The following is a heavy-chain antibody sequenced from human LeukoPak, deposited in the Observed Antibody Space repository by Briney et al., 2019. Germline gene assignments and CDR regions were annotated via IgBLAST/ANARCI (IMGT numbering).Heavy chain of an antibody. CDR3: ARGIPAADKGFDY. CDR1: GFTFSSYS. Sequence: PGGSLRLSCAASGFTFSSYSMNWVRQAPGKGLEWVSYIRSSGSTIYYAGSVKGRFTISGDNAKNSLYLQMNSLRAGDTAVYYCARGIPAADKGFDYWGQGTLVTVSS. CDR2: IRSSGSTI. V-gene: IGHV3-48*04. D-gene: IGHD6-13*01. J-gene: IGHJ4*02.